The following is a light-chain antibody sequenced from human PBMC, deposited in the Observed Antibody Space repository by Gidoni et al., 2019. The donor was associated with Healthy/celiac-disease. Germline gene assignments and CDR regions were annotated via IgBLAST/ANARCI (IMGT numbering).Light chain of an antibody. CDR1: SSNIGAGYY. V-gene: IGLV1-40*01. CDR2: GNS. CDR3: QSYDSSLSGSNV. J-gene: IGLJ1*01. Sequence: QSVLTQPPSVSGAPGQRVTISCTGSSSNIGAGYYVHWYQQLPGPAPKLLIYGNSNRPSGVPDRFSGSNSGTSASLAITGLQAEDEADYYCQSYDSSLSGSNVFGTGTKVTVL.